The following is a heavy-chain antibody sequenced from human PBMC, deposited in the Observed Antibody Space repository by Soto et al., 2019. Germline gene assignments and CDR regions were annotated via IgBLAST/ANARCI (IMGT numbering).Heavy chain of an antibody. CDR3: AREPRITIFGVVSYGMDV. Sequence: PGGSLRLSCAASGFTFSSYGMHWVRQAPGKGLEWVAVIWYDGSNKYYADSVKGRFTISRDNSKNTLYLQMNSLRAEDTAAYYCAREPRITIFGVVSYGMDVWGQGTTVTVSS. J-gene: IGHJ6*02. D-gene: IGHD3-3*01. V-gene: IGHV3-33*01. CDR2: IWYDGSNK. CDR1: GFTFSSYG.